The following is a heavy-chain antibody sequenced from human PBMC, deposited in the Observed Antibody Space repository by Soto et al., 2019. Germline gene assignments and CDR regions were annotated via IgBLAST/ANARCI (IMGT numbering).Heavy chain of an antibody. CDR1: GFSFRNNA. CDR2: ISGSGGNT. J-gene: IGHJ4*02. V-gene: IGHV3-23*01. CDR3: AKARFGDGRGFDY. D-gene: IGHD3-10*01. Sequence: EVQLLESGAGLVQPGGSLRLSCAASGFSFRNNATNWVRQAPGRGLEWVSTISGSGGNTYYADSVKGRFTISRDNAKDTLFLQMSGLRAEDTAIYFCAKARFGDGRGFDYWGQGTLVTVSS.